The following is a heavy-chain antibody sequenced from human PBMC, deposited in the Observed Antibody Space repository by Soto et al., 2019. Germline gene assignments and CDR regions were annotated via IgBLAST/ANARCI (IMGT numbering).Heavy chain of an antibody. CDR1: GASVSSGTYY. V-gene: IGHV4-61*01. CDR3: ARGGYGYSYGNFDY. CDR2: MYYTGTT. D-gene: IGHD5-18*01. J-gene: IGHJ4*02. Sequence: SETLSLTCAVSGASVSSGTYYWSWIRQPPGKGLEWIGHMYYTGTTSYNPSLESRVTVSIDTSRNQFSLRLISMTVADTALYYCARGGYGYSYGNFDYWGQGILVTVSS.